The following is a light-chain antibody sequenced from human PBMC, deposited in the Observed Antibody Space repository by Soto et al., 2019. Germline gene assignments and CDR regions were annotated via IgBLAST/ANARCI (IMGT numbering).Light chain of an antibody. J-gene: IGLJ1*01. CDR1: NIGSKS. V-gene: IGLV3-21*02. CDR3: QVWDSSSDHHYV. CDR2: DDS. Sequence: SYELTQPPSVSVAPGQTARITCGGNNIGSKSVHWYQQKPGQAPVLVVYDDSDRPSGIPERFSGSNSGNTATLTIRRVEAGDEADYYCQVWDSSSDHHYVFGTGTKVTVL.